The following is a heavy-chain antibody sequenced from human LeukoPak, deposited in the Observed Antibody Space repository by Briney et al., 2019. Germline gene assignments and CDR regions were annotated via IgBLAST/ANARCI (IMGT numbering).Heavy chain of an antibody. D-gene: IGHD6-13*01. CDR1: GSSFTSYW. CDR2: IYPGDSDT. V-gene: IGHV5-51*01. CDR3: ARPRIAAAGNVYYMDV. Sequence: GESLKISSKGSGSSFTSYWIGWGRQMLGKGLEWMGIIYPGDSDTRYSPSFQGQVSISAEKSISTAYLQWSSLKASDTATYYCARPRIAAAGNVYYMDVWGKGTTVTVSS. J-gene: IGHJ6*03.